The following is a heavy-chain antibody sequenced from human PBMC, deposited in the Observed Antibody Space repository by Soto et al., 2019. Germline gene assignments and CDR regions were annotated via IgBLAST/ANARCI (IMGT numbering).Heavy chain of an antibody. Sequence: ELQLVESGGGLVQQGGSLRLSCAASGFTFSTYGMNWVRQAPGKGLEWVSYIGSSVSTKYYAESVRGRFTISRDNVKNFLFLQMDSLSAEDTAIYYCARDAPYTNGWYPFYYMDVWGRGTTVTVSS. D-gene: IGHD6-13*01. CDR2: IGSSVSTK. V-gene: IGHV3-48*01. CDR1: GFTFSTYG. CDR3: ARDAPYTNGWYPFYYMDV. J-gene: IGHJ6*03.